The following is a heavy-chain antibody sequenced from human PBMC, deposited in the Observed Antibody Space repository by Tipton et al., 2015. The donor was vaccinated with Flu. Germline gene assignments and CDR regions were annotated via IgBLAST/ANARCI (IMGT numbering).Heavy chain of an antibody. CDR3: ARRDYSNYVSDPKNWFDP. CDR2: IYSSGIT. J-gene: IGHJ5*02. D-gene: IGHD4-11*01. Sequence: TLSLTCAVSGYSISSGGFYWSWIRQPAGKGLEWIGRIYSSGITKYNASLKCRVTISIDTSKHQFSLKLRSVTAADTAVYYCARRDYSNYVSDPKNWFDPWGQGTLVTVSS. V-gene: IGHV4-61*02. CDR1: GYSISSGGFY.